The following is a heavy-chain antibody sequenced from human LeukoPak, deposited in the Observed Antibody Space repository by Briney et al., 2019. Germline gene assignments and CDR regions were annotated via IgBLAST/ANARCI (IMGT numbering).Heavy chain of an antibody. D-gene: IGHD6-19*01. CDR3: ARHKSSGWYLNYFDY. Sequence: SETLSLTCTVSGDPLSSTSYYWGWIRQPPGKGLERIGRIFYSGSTYYNPSLKSRVTISVDTSKNQFSLTLTSVTDADTAVYYCARHKSSGWYLNYFDYWGQGTLVTVSS. CDR2: IFYSGST. V-gene: IGHV4-39*01. J-gene: IGHJ4*02. CDR1: GDPLSSTSYY.